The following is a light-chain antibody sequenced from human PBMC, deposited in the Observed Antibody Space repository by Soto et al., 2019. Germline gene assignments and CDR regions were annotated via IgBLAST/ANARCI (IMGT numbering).Light chain of an antibody. CDR3: QQYNNWLS. V-gene: IGKV3-15*01. CDR1: QSLRSN. J-gene: IGKJ1*01. CDR2: YAS. Sequence: EIVLTQSPATLSLSPGERATLSCRASQSLRSNLAWYQQKPGQAPRLLIYYASSRATGIPARFSGTGSGTEFTLTISSLQSEDFAVYYCQQYNNWLSFGQGTKVDIK.